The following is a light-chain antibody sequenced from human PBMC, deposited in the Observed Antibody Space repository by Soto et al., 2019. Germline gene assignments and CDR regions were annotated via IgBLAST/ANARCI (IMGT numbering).Light chain of an antibody. CDR2: MGF. CDR3: MQALQTPRT. CDR1: QSLLHKNGNNY. Sequence: DIVMTQSPLSLPVTPGEAASISCRSSQSLLHKNGNNYFNWYLQKPGQSPQLLIYMGFKRASGVPDRFSGSGSGTDFTLKITRAEAEDAGIYYCMQALQTPRTFGQGTKV. V-gene: IGKV2-28*01. J-gene: IGKJ1*01.